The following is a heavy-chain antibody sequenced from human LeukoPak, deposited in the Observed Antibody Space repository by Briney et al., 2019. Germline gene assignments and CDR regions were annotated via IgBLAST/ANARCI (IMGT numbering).Heavy chain of an antibody. CDR1: GGSISSGDYY. D-gene: IGHD2-8*01. V-gene: IGHV4-30-4*01. Sequence: SQTLSLTCTVSGGSISSGDYYWSWIRQPPGKGLEWIGYIYYSGSTYYNPSLKSRVTISVDTSKNQFSLKLSSVTAAGTAVYYCARGKVDVLMVYAPTINWFDPWGQGTLVTVSS. CDR3: ARGKVDVLMVYAPTINWFDP. J-gene: IGHJ5*02. CDR2: IYYSGST.